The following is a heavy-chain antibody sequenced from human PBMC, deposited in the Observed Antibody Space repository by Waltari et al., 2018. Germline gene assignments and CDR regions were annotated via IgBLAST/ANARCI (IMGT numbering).Heavy chain of an antibody. CDR3: ARQAYYYDSSGPFQH. V-gene: IGHV5-51*01. CDR1: GYSFTRYW. D-gene: IGHD3-22*01. Sequence: EVQLVQSGAEVKKPGESLKISCKGSGYSFTRYWIGWVRQMPGKGLEWMGIIYPGYSDTRYSPSFQGQVTIPADKSISTAYLQWSSLKASDTAMYYCARQAYYYDSSGPFQHWGQGTLVTVSS. CDR2: IYPGYSDT. J-gene: IGHJ1*01.